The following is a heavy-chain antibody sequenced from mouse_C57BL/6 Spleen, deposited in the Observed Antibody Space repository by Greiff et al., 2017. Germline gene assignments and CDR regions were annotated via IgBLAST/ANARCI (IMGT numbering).Heavy chain of an antibody. V-gene: IGHV6-6*01. CDR2: IRNKANNHAT. CDR3: IYYYGSSYDWYFDV. CDR1: GFTFSDAW. Sequence: EVQLLESGGGLVQPGGSMKLSCAASGFTFSDAWMDWVRPSPEKGLEWVAEIRNKANNHATYYAESVKGRFTISRDDSKSSVYLQMNSLRAEDTGIYYCIYYYGSSYDWYFDVWGTGTTVTVSS. D-gene: IGHD1-1*01. J-gene: IGHJ1*03.